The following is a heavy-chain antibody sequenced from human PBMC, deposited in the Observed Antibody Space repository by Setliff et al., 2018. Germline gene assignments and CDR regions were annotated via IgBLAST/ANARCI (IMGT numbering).Heavy chain of an antibody. V-gene: IGHV3-20*04. J-gene: IGHJ6*03. Sequence: GGSLRLSCAASGFTFDDYGMTWVRQAPGKGLEWVSGINWNGGSTGYADSVKGRFTISRDNAKNSLDLQLNSLRAEDTAVYYCGRETGYSTGWGYGAGYYYYMDVWGKGTTVTVSS. D-gene: IGHD3-10*01. CDR3: GRETGYSTGWGYGAGYYYYMDV. CDR1: GFTFDDYG. CDR2: INWNGGST.